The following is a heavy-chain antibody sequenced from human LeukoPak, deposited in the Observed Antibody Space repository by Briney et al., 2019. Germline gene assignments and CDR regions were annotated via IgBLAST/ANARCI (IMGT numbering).Heavy chain of an antibody. V-gene: IGHV3-11*06. CDR2: ISSDNDYT. CDR3: ARALGRVAATGSFDY. Sequence: GGSLRLSCAASGFTFSDYYMSWIRQAPGKGLEWVSYISSDNDYTEYADSVKGRFTISRDSAKNSLYLQMNSLRAEDTAVYFCARALGRVAATGSFDYWGQGTLVTVSS. J-gene: IGHJ4*02. D-gene: IGHD2-15*01. CDR1: GFTFSDYY.